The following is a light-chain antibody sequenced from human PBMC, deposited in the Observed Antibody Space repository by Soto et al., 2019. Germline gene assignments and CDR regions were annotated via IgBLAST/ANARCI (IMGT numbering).Light chain of an antibody. Sequence: EIVITQSPGTLSVSPGERATLSCRASQSVSVNLAWYQQKPGQAPRLLIYGVSTRANGIPARFSGSGSGTELTLTISSLQSEDFAVYDGQQYNNWPTWTFGQGTKVDIK. CDR2: GVS. CDR3: QQYNNWPTWT. J-gene: IGKJ1*01. V-gene: IGKV3-15*01. CDR1: QSVSVN.